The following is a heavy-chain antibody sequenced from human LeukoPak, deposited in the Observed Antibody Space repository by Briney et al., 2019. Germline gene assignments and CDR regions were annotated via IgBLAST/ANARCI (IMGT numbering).Heavy chain of an antibody. CDR1: GGSFSGYY. V-gene: IGHV4-34*01. CDR3: ARVLEAYYYDSSVANWFDP. J-gene: IGHJ5*02. CDR2: INHSGST. Sequence: NPSETLSLTCAVYGGSFSGYYWSWIRQPPGKGLEWIGEINHSGSTNYNPSLKSRVTISVDTSKNQFSLKLSSVTAADTAVYYCARVLEAYYYDSSVANWFDPWGQGTLVTVSS. D-gene: IGHD3-22*01.